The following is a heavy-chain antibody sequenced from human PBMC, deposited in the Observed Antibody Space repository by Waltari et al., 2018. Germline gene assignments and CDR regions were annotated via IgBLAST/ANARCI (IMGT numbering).Heavy chain of an antibody. Sequence: EVQLVESGGGLVHPGGSLRLPCAASGFPVGSNHMSWVRQAPGKGLEWVSLIYDAGSTYYPDSVRGRFTISRDNSKNTVHLQMNSLRVEDTAIYYCARARDEETAMVYFDRWGQGTLVSVSS. J-gene: IGHJ4*02. D-gene: IGHD5-18*01. CDR2: IYDAGST. CDR3: ARARDEETAMVYFDR. V-gene: IGHV3-66*02. CDR1: GFPVGSNH.